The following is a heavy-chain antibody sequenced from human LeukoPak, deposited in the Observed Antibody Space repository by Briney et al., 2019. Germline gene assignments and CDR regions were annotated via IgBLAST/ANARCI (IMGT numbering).Heavy chain of an antibody. CDR2: INPSGGST. D-gene: IGHD2-15*01. CDR3: ARGYCSGGSCYVFVSWFDP. CDR1: GYTFTSYY. Sequence: ASVKVSCKAFGYTFTSYYMHWVRQAPGQGLEWMGIINPSGGSTSYAQKFQGRVTMTRDMSTSTVYMELSSLRSEDTAVYYCARGYCSGGSCYVFVSWFDPWGQGTLVTVSS. V-gene: IGHV1-46*01. J-gene: IGHJ5*02.